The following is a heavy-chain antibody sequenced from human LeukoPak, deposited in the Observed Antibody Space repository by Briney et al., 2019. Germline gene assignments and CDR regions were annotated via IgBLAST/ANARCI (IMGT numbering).Heavy chain of an antibody. CDR1: GFTFSSYE. J-gene: IGHJ4*02. CDR3: ARGGDYTDMDY. Sequence: GGSLRLSCAASGFTFSSYEMNWVRQAPGKGLEWVSYISSSGSTIYYADSVKGRFTISRDNAKNSLYLQMNSLRGEDTAVYYCARGGDYTDMDYWGQGTLVTVSS. V-gene: IGHV3-48*03. CDR2: ISSSGSTI. D-gene: IGHD4-11*01.